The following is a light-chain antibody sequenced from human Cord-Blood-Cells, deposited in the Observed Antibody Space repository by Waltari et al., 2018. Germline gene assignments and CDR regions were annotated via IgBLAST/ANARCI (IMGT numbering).Light chain of an antibody. J-gene: IGKJ1*01. Sequence: EIVLTQSPGPLSLSPGEIATISCRASQSVSSSYLAWYQQKPGQAPRLLIYGASSRATGIPDRFSGSGSGTDFTLTISRLEPEDFAVYYCQQYGSSLWTFGQGTKVEIK. CDR2: GAS. CDR1: QSVSSSY. V-gene: IGKV3-20*01. CDR3: QQYGSSLWT.